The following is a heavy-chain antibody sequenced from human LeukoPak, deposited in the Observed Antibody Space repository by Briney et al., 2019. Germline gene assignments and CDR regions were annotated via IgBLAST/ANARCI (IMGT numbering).Heavy chain of an antibody. CDR1: GFTFSSYA. J-gene: IGHJ4*02. V-gene: IGHV3-30-3*01. CDR2: ISYDGSNK. D-gene: IGHD3-22*01. Sequence: GGSLRLSCAASGFTFSSYAMHWVRQAPGKGLEWVAVISYDGSNKYYADSVKGRFTISRDNSKNTLYLQMNSLRAEDTAVYYCARGSTYYDSSGQVPFDYWGQGTLVTVSS. CDR3: ARGSTYYDSSGQVPFDY.